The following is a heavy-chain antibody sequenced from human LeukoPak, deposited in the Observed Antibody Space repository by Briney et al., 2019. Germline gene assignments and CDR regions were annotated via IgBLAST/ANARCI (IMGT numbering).Heavy chain of an antibody. J-gene: IGHJ4*02. CDR2: ISGSGGST. Sequence: PGGSLRLSCAASGFTFSSYWMSWVRQAPGKGLEWVSAISGSGGSTYYADSVKGRFTISRDNSKNTLYLQMNSLRAEDTAVYYCAKASAMIVMVSKHFDYWGQGTLVTVSS. CDR3: AKASAMIVMVSKHFDY. CDR1: GFTFSSYW. V-gene: IGHV3-23*01. D-gene: IGHD3-22*01.